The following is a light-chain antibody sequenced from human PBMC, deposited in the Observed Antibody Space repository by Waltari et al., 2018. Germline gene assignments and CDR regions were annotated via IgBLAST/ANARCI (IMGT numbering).Light chain of an antibody. Sequence: SYELTQPPSVSVSPGQPARITSYGETLPRKFAYWYQQKSGQAPVLVIFEDNKRPSGNPERFSGSISGTTATLTISGAQVEDEADYYCSSVDSSFKGLFGAGTKVTVL. CDR2: EDN. CDR1: TLPRKF. V-gene: IGLV3-10*01. J-gene: IGLJ1*01. CDR3: SSVDSSFKGL.